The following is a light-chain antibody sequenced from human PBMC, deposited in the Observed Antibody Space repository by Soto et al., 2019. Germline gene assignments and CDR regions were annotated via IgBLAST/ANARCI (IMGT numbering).Light chain of an antibody. V-gene: IGKV2-28*01. CDR2: LGS. CDR3: VQALQSPPWT. CDR1: QRVVHSNGYNY. J-gene: IGKJ1*01. Sequence: IVVTQSPLTLPVTPGERASISCRANQRVVHSNGYNYLDWYLQKPGQSPQLVIYLGSNRASGVPDRFSGSGAGTDFILKISRVEADDVGVYYCVQALQSPPWTFGQGTKVDIK.